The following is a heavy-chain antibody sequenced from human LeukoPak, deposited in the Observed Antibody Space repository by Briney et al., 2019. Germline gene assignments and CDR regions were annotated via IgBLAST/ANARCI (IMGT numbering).Heavy chain of an antibody. Sequence: GGSLRLSCAASGFTFSDYYMSWIRQAPGKGLEWVSYISSSSSYTNYADSVKGRFTISRDNAKNSLYLQMSSLRAEDTAVYYCARDLWADSSGYPVDYWGQGTLVTVSS. V-gene: IGHV3-11*06. CDR2: ISSSSSYT. CDR1: GFTFSDYY. D-gene: IGHD3-22*01. CDR3: ARDLWADSSGYPVDY. J-gene: IGHJ4*02.